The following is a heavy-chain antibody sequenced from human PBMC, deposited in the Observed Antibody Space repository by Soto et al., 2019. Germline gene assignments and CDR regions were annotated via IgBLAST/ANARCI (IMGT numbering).Heavy chain of an antibody. CDR3: KRILDSGGLDY. CDR2: INHSGST. J-gene: IGHJ4*02. Sequence: SETLSLTCAVYGWSFSGYYWSWIRQPPGKGLEWIGEINHSGSTNYNPSLKSRVTISVDTSKNRAYLQMSSLRAEDTALYYCKRILDSGGLDYWGQGILVTVSS. CDR1: GWSFSGYY. D-gene: IGHD5-18*01. V-gene: IGHV4-34*01.